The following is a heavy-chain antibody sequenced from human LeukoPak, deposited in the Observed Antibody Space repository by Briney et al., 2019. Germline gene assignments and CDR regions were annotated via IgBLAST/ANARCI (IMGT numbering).Heavy chain of an antibody. J-gene: IGHJ4*02. CDR2: IKPDGNDK. V-gene: IGHV3-7*03. CDR3: TTSDRVY. D-gene: IGHD2-21*02. Sequence: PGGSQRLSCAASGFTFSSNDMHWGRQAPGKGLEWVATIKPDGNDKYFVDSVKGRFTVSRDNAKTSLYLQMNSLRAEDTAMYYCTTSDRVYWGQGTLVTVSS. CDR1: GFTFSSND.